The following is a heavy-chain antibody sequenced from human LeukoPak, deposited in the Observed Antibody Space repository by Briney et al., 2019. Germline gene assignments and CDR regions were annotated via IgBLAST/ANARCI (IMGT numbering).Heavy chain of an antibody. V-gene: IGHV3-23*01. CDR1: GFTSSSYA. CDR2: ISGSGGST. CDR3: AKDMGNWNGNFDY. D-gene: IGHD1-20*01. Sequence: PGGSLRLSCAASGFTSSSYAMSWVRQAPGKGLEWVSGISGSGGSTPYADSVKGRFTISRDNSKNTLYLQMNSLRAEDTAVYYCAKDMGNWNGNFDYWGQGTLVTVSS. J-gene: IGHJ4*02.